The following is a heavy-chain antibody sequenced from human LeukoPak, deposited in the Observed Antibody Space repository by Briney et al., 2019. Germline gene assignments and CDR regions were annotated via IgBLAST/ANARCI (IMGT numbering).Heavy chain of an antibody. V-gene: IGHV3-21*01. Sequence: GGSLRLSCAASGFTFNTFNMNWVRQAPGKGLEWVSSITSGGDYIYYADSVKGRFTTSRDNAKNSLSLQLNSLRVEGTAVYYCARGHYDVLAASYKWTPDYWGQGTLVTVSS. D-gene: IGHD3-9*01. CDR1: GFTFNTFN. CDR2: ITSGGDYI. J-gene: IGHJ4*02. CDR3: ARGHYDVLAASYKWTPDY.